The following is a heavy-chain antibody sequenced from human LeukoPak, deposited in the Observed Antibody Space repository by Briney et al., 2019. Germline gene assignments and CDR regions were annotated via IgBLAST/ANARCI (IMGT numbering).Heavy chain of an antibody. Sequence: PSETLSLTCTVSGGSISSYCCSWIRQPPGKGLEWIGYIYYSGSTNYNPSLKSRVSISVDTSKNQFSLKLSSVTAADTAVCYCARSYGSGSFYYFDYWGQGTLVTVSS. CDR2: IYYSGST. D-gene: IGHD3-10*01. CDR3: ARSYGSGSFYYFDY. J-gene: IGHJ4*02. CDR1: GGSISSYC. V-gene: IGHV4-59*01.